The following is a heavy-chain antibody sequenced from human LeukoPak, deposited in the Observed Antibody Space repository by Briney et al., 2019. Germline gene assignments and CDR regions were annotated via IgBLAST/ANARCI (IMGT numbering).Heavy chain of an antibody. J-gene: IGHJ4*02. CDR1: GYTFTSYG. Sequence: ASVNVSCQASGYTFTSYGISWVRQAPGQGLAWMGWISAYNGNTNYAQKLQGRVTMTTDTSTSTAYMELRSLRSDDTAVYYCARAGGTMVRGVSDYWGQGTLVTVSS. CDR3: ARAGGTMVRGVSDY. CDR2: ISAYNGNT. D-gene: IGHD3-10*01. V-gene: IGHV1-18*04.